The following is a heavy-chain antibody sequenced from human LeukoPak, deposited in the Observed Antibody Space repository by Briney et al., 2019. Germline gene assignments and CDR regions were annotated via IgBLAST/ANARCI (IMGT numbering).Heavy chain of an antibody. J-gene: IGHJ5*02. CDR2: IYYSGST. Sequence: SETLSLTCTVSGGSISSSSYYWGWIRQPPGKGLEWIGSIYYSGSTYYNPSLKSRVTISVDTSKNQFSLKLSSVTAADMAVYYCASVVVITGWFDPWGQGTLVTVSS. CDR1: GGSISSSSYY. CDR3: ASVVVITGWFDP. V-gene: IGHV4-39*07. D-gene: IGHD3-22*01.